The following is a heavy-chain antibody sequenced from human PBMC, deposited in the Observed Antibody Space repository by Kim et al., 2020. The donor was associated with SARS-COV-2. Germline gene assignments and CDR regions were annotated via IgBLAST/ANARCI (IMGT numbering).Heavy chain of an antibody. CDR2: IYSNGNT. CDR3: ARDDMGLDPYWYFDL. J-gene: IGHJ2*01. Sequence: SETVSLTCTVSGVSISGYYWSWVRQPPGKGLEWIGQIYSNGNTFYNPSLKSRLAISIDTSKNQFSLTLRSVTAADTAAYYCARDDMGLDPYWYFDLWGRG. CDR1: GVSISGYY. V-gene: IGHV4-59*01. D-gene: IGHD2-15*01.